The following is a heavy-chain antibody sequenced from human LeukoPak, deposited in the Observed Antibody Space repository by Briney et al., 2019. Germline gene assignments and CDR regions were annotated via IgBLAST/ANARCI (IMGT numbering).Heavy chain of an antibody. CDR1: GFTFSSYE. J-gene: IGHJ4*02. CDR3: ARARWLQGDFDY. Sequence: PGGSLRLSCAASGFTFSSYEMNWVRQAPGKGLEWVSYISSSGSTIYYADSVKGRFTISRDNAKNSLYLQMNSLRVEDTAVYYCARARWLQGDFDYWGQGTLVTVSS. D-gene: IGHD5-24*01. V-gene: IGHV3-48*03. CDR2: ISSSGSTI.